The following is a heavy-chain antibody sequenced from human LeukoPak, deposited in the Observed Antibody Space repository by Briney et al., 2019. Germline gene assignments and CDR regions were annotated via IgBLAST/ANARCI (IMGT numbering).Heavy chain of an antibody. J-gene: IGHJ4*02. Sequence: PGGSLRLSCAASGFTSSSYAMSWVRQAPGKGLEWVSAISGSGGSTYYADSVKGRFTISRDNSKNTLYLQMNSLRAEDTAVYYCAKVSGYSSGWPENYWGQGTLVTVSS. D-gene: IGHD6-19*01. CDR3: AKVSGYSSGWPENY. CDR2: ISGSGGST. V-gene: IGHV3-23*01. CDR1: GFTSSSYA.